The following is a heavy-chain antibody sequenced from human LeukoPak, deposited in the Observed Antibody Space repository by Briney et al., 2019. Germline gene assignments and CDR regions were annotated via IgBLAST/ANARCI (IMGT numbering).Heavy chain of an antibody. D-gene: IGHD6-19*01. J-gene: IGHJ4*02. V-gene: IGHV3-30*18. CDR1: GFTFSTYG. Sequence: PGGSLRLSCAASGFTFSTYGMHWVRQAPGKGLEWVALISYHGSNKYYADSVKGRFTIFRGNSKNTLYLQMDSLRAEDTAVYFCAKELTGWFFDYWGQGTLVTVSS. CDR2: ISYHGSNK. CDR3: AKELTGWFFDY.